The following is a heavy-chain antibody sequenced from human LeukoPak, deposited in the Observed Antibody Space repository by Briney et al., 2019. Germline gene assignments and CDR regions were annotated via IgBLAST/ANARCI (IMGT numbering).Heavy chain of an antibody. J-gene: IGHJ6*02. D-gene: IGHD3-3*01. CDR1: GGSISSGGYS. CDR2: IYYSGST. CDR3: ARGPPITIFGVVAGMDV. V-gene: IGHV4-31*03. Sequence: PSETLSLTCTVSGGSISSGGYSWSWIRQHPGKGLEWIGYIYYSGSTYYNPSLKSRVTISVDTSKNPFSLKLSSVTAADTAVYYCARGPPITIFGVVAGMDVWGQGTTVTVSS.